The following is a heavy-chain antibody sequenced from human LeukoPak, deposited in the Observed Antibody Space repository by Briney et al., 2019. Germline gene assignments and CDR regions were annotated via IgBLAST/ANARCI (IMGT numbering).Heavy chain of an antibody. V-gene: IGHV1-24*01. CDR2: FDPEDGET. CDR1: GYTFTHYA. Sequence: ASVKVSCKASGYTFTHYAMNWVRQAPGKGLEWMGGFDPEDGETIYAQKFQGRVTMTEDTSTDTAYMELSSLRSEDTAVYYCATVGEFAHWYFDLWGRGTLVTVSS. CDR3: ATVGEFAHWYFDL. J-gene: IGHJ2*01. D-gene: IGHD2-21*01.